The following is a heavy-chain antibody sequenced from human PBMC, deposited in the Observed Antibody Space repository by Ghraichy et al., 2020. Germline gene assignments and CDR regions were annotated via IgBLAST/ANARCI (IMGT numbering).Heavy chain of an antibody. CDR2: IYYSGST. CDR1: GGSISSSSYY. D-gene: IGHD3-3*01. J-gene: IGHJ4*02. CDR3: ARHAARAYYDFWSGYLAVMGFDY. Sequence: SQTLSLTCTVSGGSISSSSYYWGWIRQPPGKGLEWIGSIYYSGSTYYNPSLKSRVTISVDTSKNQFSLKLSSLTAADTAVYYCARHAARAYYDFWSGYLAVMGFDYWGQGTLVTVSS. V-gene: IGHV4-39*01.